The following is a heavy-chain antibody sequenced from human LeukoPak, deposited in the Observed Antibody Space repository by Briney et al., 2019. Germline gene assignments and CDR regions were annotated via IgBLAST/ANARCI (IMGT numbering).Heavy chain of an antibody. V-gene: IGHV3-53*01. CDR1: GFTVNSNY. D-gene: IGHD1-26*01. Sequence: PGGSLRLSCAASGFTVNSNYMSWVRQAPGKGLEWVSGIYSGDTIYYTDSVKGRFTISRDNSKNTLYLQMNSLRADDTAVYYCARGVGTTFHSDYWGQGTLVTVSS. CDR2: IYSGDTI. CDR3: ARGVGTTFHSDY. J-gene: IGHJ4*02.